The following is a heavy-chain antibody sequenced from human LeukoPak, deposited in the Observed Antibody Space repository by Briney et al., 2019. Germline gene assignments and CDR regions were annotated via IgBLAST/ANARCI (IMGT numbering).Heavy chain of an antibody. V-gene: IGHV4-4*02. Sequence: SETLSLTCTVSGGSFRSSDWWWWVRQPPGKGLEWIGEVYHSGSTNYNPSLKSRVTISLDKSKNQFSLKLSSVTAADTAVYYCSTFGYLNNGPDYWGQGTLVTVSS. CDR1: GGSFRSSDW. CDR2: VYHSGST. J-gene: IGHJ4*02. D-gene: IGHD2-2*03. CDR3: STFGYLNNGPDY.